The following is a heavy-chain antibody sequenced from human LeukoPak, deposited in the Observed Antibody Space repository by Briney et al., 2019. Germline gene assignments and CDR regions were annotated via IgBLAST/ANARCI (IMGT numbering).Heavy chain of an antibody. Sequence: GGSLRLSCAASGFTFSSYGMHWVRQAPGKGLEWVADISYDGSNKYYADSVKGRFTISRDNSKNTLYLQMNSLRAEDTAVYYCAAYDSSNGAFDIWGQGTMVTVSS. CDR2: ISYDGSNK. CDR3: AAYDSSNGAFDI. J-gene: IGHJ3*02. V-gene: IGHV3-30*03. CDR1: GFTFSSYG. D-gene: IGHD3-22*01.